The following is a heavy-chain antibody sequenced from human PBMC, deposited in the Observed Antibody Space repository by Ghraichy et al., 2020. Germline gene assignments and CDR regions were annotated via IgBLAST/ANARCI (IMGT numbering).Heavy chain of an antibody. Sequence: SQTLSLTCAISGDSVSSNSADWNWIRQSPSRGLEWLGRTYYRSKWYNDYAGSVKSRITINPDTSKNQFSLQMNSVTPKDTAVYYCASDLFERPYYYYGMNVWCQGTTVTVSS. CDR3: ASDLFERPYYYYGMNV. D-gene: IGHD3-3*01. V-gene: IGHV6-1*01. CDR2: TYYRSKWYN. CDR1: GDSVSSNSAD. J-gene: IGHJ6*02.